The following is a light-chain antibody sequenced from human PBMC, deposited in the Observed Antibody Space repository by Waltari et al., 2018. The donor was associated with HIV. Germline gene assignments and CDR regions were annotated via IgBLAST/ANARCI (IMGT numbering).Light chain of an antibody. CDR2: GTS. CDR1: QAINNY. V-gene: IGKV1-9*01. J-gene: IGKJ4*01. CDR3: QQFLT. Sequence: DIQLTQSPSFLSASIGDRVTITCRASQAINNYLVWYQQNPGKAPKLLMYGTSTLQSGGPSRFSGSGSGTEFTLTISSLQPEDFATYYCQQFLTFGGGTKLEIK.